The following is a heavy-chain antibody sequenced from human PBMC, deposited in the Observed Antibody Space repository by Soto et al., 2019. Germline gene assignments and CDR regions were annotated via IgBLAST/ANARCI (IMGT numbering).Heavy chain of an antibody. CDR2: LNAANGDT. V-gene: IGHV1-3*01. CDR1: GYTFTSYG. J-gene: IGHJ5*02. CDR3: VRRHVSATGIDYFDP. D-gene: IGHD6-13*01. Sequence: ASVKVSCKASGYTFTSYGLHWVRQAPGQRLGWMGWLNAANGDTIYSPKFQGRVTITGDTSASTTYMELSSLRSEDTAVYYCVRRHVSATGIDYFDPWGQGTLVTVSS.